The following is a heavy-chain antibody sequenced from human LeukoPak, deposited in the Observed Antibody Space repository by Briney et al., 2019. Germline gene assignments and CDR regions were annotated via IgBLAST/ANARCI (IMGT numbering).Heavy chain of an antibody. V-gene: IGHV3-23*01. D-gene: IGHD4-17*01. CDR1: GFTFSAYA. J-gene: IGHJ3*02. CDR3: GRDPNGDYIGAFDM. CDR2: TRGGGGSE. Sequence: GGSLRLSCTASGFTFSAYAMMWVRQAPGKGPEWVSSTRGGGGSEFYAAPVKGRFTISRDNSKNTLFLQMNNLRPEDTAVYYCGRDPNGDYIGAFDMWGPGTMVTVSS.